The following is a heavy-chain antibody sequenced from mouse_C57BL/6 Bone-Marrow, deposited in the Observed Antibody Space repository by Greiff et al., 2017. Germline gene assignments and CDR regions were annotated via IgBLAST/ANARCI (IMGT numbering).Heavy chain of an antibody. CDR3: ARGWLPAWFAY. CDR1: GFTFSDYG. CDR2: ISSGSSTI. Sequence: EVQVVESGGGLVKPGGSLKLSCAASGFTFSDYGMHWVRQAPEKGLEWVAYISSGSSTIYYADTVKGRFTISRDNAKNTLFLQMTSLRSEDTAMYYCARGWLPAWFAYWDQGTLVTVSA. J-gene: IGHJ3*01. V-gene: IGHV5-17*01. D-gene: IGHD2-2*01.